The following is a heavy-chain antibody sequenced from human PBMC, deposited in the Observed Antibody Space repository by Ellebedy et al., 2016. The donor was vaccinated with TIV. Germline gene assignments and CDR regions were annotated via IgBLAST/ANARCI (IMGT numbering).Heavy chain of an antibody. CDR3: TRLDYYYDSSGYYRAFDI. Sequence: GESLKISCAASGFTFSGSAMHWVRQASGKGLEWVGRIRSKANSYATAYAASVKGRFTISRDDSKNTAYLQMNSLKTEDTAVYYCTRLDYYYDSSGYYRAFDIWGQGTMVTVSS. CDR1: GFTFSGSA. J-gene: IGHJ3*02. CDR2: IRSKANSYAT. V-gene: IGHV3-73*01. D-gene: IGHD3-22*01.